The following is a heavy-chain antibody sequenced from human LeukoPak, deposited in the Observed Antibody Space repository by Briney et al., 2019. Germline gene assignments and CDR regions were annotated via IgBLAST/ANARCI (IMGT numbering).Heavy chain of an antibody. CDR3: AKAGLTTVTETYYYYYMDV. V-gene: IGHV3-23*01. Sequence: GGSLRLSCAASGFTFSSYAMSWVRQAPGKGLEWVSAISGSGGSTYYADSVKGRFTISRDNSKNTLYLQMNNLRAEDTAVYYCAKAGLTTVTETYYYYYMDVWGKGTTVTVSS. CDR2: ISGSGGST. D-gene: IGHD4-11*01. CDR1: GFTFSSYA. J-gene: IGHJ6*03.